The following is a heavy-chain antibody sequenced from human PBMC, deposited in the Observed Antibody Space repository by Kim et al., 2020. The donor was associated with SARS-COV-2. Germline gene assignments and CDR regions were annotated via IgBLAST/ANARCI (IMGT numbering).Heavy chain of an antibody. CDR2: ISGSGGST. CDR3: AKEIFTTMVRGVELSLDY. CDR1: GFTFSSYA. J-gene: IGHJ4*02. V-gene: IGHV3-23*01. D-gene: IGHD3-10*01. Sequence: GGSLRLSCAASGFTFSSYAMSWVRQAPGKGLEWVSAISGSGGSTYYADSVKGRFTISRDNSKNTLYLQMNSLRAEDTAVYYCAKEIFTTMVRGVELSLDYWGQGTLVTVSS.